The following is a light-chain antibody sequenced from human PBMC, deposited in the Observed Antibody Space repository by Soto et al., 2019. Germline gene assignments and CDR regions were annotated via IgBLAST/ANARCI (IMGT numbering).Light chain of an antibody. CDR3: QQSYNSPPWT. CDR1: QTISTS. V-gene: IGKV1-39*01. Sequence: DIQMTQSPSSLSASVGDRVTISCRASQTISTSLNWYQQKPGTAPRLLIYRASSVKSGVPPRFSGSGSGRDFTLTISSLRPEVIATYLCQQSYNSPPWTFGQGTKVEVK. CDR2: RAS. J-gene: IGKJ1*01.